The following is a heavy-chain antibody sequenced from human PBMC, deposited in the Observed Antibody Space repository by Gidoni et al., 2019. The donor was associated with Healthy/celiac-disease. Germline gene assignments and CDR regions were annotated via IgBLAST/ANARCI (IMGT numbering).Heavy chain of an antibody. J-gene: IGHJ4*02. V-gene: IGHV3-23*01. D-gene: IGHD6-19*01. CDR1: GFTFSSYA. CDR3: AKAGYSSGWYNYYYFDY. CDR2: ISGSGGST. Sequence: EVQLLESGGGLVQPGGSLRLSCADSGFTFSSYAMSWVRQAPGKGLEWVSAISGSGGSTYYADSVKGRFTISRDNSKNTLYLQMNSLRAEDTAVYYCAKAGYSSGWYNYYYFDYWGQGTLVTVSS.